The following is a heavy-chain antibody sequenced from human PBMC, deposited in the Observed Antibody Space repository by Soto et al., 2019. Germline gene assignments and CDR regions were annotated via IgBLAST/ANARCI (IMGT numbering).Heavy chain of an antibody. CDR1: GFTFDDYT. D-gene: IGHD1-26*01. Sequence: EVQLVESGGVVVQPGGSLRLSCAASGFTFDDYTMHWVRQAPGKGLEWVSLISWDGGSTYYADSVKGRFTISRDNSKNSLYLQMNSLRTEDIALYYCAKAPLWELPIDYWGQGTLVTVSS. CDR2: ISWDGGST. V-gene: IGHV3-43*01. J-gene: IGHJ4*02. CDR3: AKAPLWELPIDY.